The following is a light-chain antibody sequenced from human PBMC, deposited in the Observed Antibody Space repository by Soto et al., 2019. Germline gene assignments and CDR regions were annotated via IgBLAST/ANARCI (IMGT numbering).Light chain of an antibody. Sequence: IQLTQSPSFLSASVGDRVTLTCRASQSINRFLNWYQQKPGKAPKLLIYAAASLQSGVPSRFSGSGSGTDFTLTISSLQPEDFATYYCQQSYSPPPVTFGQGTRLEIK. CDR2: AAA. CDR3: QQSYSPPPVT. V-gene: IGKV1-39*01. CDR1: QSINRF. J-gene: IGKJ5*01.